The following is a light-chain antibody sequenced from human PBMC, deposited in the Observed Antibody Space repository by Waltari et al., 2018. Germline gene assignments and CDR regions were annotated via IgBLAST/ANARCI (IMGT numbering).Light chain of an antibody. CDR3: QQYHSFPLT. J-gene: IGKJ4*01. V-gene: IGKV1D-16*02. CDR2: ATS. CDR1: QGINRW. Sequence: DIQVTQAPSSLSASGGDRVTITCRARQGINRWLAWYQQKPEEAPKSLIYATSSLHSGVPSRFSGSGSGTDFTLPITNLQPDAFAPSSCQQYHSFPLTFGGGTKVEIK.